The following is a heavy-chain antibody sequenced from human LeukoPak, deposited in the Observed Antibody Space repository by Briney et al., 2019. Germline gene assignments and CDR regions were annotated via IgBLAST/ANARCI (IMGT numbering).Heavy chain of an antibody. CDR1: GFNFTNFW. D-gene: IGHD3-22*01. V-gene: IGHV5-51*01. J-gene: IGHJ4*02. CDR3: ARVQAYYYDSSGYFDY. CDR2: IYPKDSTT. Sequence: GESLKISCQASGFNFTNFWIAWVRQMPGKGLEWMGVIYPKDSTTKYNPSVQGQVTISADKSISTAYLQWSSLKASDTAMYYCARVQAYYYDSSGYFDYWGQGTLVTVSS.